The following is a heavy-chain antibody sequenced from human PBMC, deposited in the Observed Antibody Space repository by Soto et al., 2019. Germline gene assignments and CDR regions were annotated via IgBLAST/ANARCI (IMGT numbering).Heavy chain of an antibody. CDR1: GGTFSSYA. CDR3: AREKDVFNWFDP. V-gene: IGHV1-69*06. J-gene: IGHJ5*02. CDR2: IIPIFGTA. Sequence: SVKVSCKASGGTFSSYAISWVRQAPGQGLEWMGGIIPIFGTANYAQKFQVRVTITADKSTSTAYMELSSLRSEDTAVYYCAREKDVFNWFDPWGQGTLVTVAS.